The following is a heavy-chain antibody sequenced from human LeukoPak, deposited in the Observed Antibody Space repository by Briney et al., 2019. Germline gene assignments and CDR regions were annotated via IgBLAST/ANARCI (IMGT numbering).Heavy chain of an antibody. J-gene: IGHJ4*02. CDR2: IYYSGST. V-gene: IGHV4-59*01. Sequence: SETLSLTCTVSGGSISYYYWSWIRQPPGKGLEWIGYIYYSGSTNYNPSPKSRVTISVDTSKNQFSLNLSSVTAADTAVYYCARDQTYYDSSGLGYWGQGTLVTVSS. CDR3: ARDQTYYDSSGLGY. CDR1: GGSISYYY. D-gene: IGHD3-22*01.